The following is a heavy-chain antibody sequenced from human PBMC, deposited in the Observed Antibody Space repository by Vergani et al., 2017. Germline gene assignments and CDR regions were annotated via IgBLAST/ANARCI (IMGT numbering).Heavy chain of an antibody. CDR2: IGYDGRIK. D-gene: IGHD4-17*01. J-gene: IGHJ4*02. CDR1: GFSFNTYG. CDR3: AKDWRENSDYGYFDY. Sequence: VQLVESGGGLVQPGGSLRLYCATSGFSFNTYGAHWVRQAPGKGLEWVAFIGYDGRIKYNVDSVKGRFTISRDTSKKTLSLQMRSLRADDTAVYYCAKDWRENSDYGYFDYWGQGTLVTVSS. V-gene: IGHV3-30*02.